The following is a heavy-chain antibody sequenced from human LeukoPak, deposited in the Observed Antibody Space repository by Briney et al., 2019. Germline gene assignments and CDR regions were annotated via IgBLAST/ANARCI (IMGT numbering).Heavy chain of an antibody. CDR3: ARLRIGNSGNYCNDY. V-gene: IGHV3-7*01. J-gene: IGHJ4*02. CDR1: GFTFGGYW. D-gene: IGHD1-26*01. CDR2: MKQDGSEE. Sequence: GGSLRLSCAASGFTFGGYWMSWVRQAPGKGLEGVANMKQDGSEEYYVDSVKGRFSVSRDNGKNSLYLQMNSLRVEDTAVYYCARLRIGNSGNYCNDYWGQGTLVTVSS.